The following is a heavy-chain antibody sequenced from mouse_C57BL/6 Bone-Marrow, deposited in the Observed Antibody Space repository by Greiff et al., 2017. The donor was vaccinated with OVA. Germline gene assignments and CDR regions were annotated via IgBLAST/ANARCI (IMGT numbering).Heavy chain of an antibody. J-gene: IGHJ3*01. Sequence: QVQLQQSGAELARPGASVKLSCKASGYTFTSYGISWVKQRTGQGLEWIGEIYPRSGNTYYNEKFKGKATLTADKSSSTAYMELRSLTSEDSAVYFCARQDYDYDGFAYWGQGTLVTVSA. CDR3: ARQDYDYDGFAY. V-gene: IGHV1-81*01. D-gene: IGHD2-4*01. CDR1: GYTFTSYG. CDR2: IYPRSGNT.